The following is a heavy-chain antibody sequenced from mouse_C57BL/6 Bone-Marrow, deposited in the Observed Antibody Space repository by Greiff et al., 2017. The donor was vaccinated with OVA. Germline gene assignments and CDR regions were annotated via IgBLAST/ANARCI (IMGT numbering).Heavy chain of an antibody. CDR1: GYTFTSYW. V-gene: IGHV1-5*01. Sequence: EVQLQQSGTVLARPGASVKMSCKTSGYTFTSYWMHWVNQRPGQGLEWIGAIYPGNSDTSYNQKFKGKAKLTAVTSASTAYMELSSLTNEDSAVYYWTRPYYYGSSYRWYFDVWGTGTTVTVSS. CDR2: IYPGNSDT. CDR3: TRPYYYGSSYRWYFDV. D-gene: IGHD1-1*01. J-gene: IGHJ1*03.